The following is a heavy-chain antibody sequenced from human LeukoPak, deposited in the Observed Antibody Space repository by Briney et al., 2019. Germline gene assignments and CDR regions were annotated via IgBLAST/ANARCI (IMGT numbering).Heavy chain of an antibody. CDR2: INPNSGGT. J-gene: IGHJ4*02. CDR3: ARDQYYDILTGLPGVDY. V-gene: IGHV1-2*02. Sequence: GASVKVSCKASGYTFTGYYMHWVRQAPGQGPEWMGWINPNSGGTNYAQKFQGRVTMTRDTSISTAYMELSRLRSDDTAVYYCARDQYYDILTGLPGVDYWGQGTLVTVSS. CDR1: GYTFTGYY. D-gene: IGHD3-9*01.